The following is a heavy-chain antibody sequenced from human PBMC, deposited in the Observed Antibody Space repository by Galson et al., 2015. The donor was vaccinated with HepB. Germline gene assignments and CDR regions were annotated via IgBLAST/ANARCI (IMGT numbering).Heavy chain of an antibody. V-gene: IGHV5-10-1*01. CDR3: ASGGCSSTGCYAFDV. CDR2: IDPTDSYS. Sequence: QSGAEVTKPGESLKISCQNSGHSFRNYWITWVRQMPGKGLEWMGKIDPTDSYSHYSPSFQGHVTISYDKSITTAYLQWSSLKASDTAMYYCASGGCSSTGCYAFDVWGQGTLVTVSS. D-gene: IGHD2-2*01. CDR1: GHSFRNYW. J-gene: IGHJ3*01.